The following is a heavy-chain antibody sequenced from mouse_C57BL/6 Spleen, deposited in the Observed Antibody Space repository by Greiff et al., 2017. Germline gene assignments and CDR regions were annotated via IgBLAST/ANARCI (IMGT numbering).Heavy chain of an antibody. CDR2: IYPGDGDT. J-gene: IGHJ2*01. CDR3: ARYYGNYEDYFDY. Sequence: VNVVESGAELVKPGASVKISCKASGYAFSSYWMNWVKQRPGKGLEWIGQIYPGDGDTNYNGKFKGKATLTADKSSSTAYMQLSSLTSEDSAVYFCARYYGNYEDYFDYWGQGTTLTVSS. CDR1: GYAFSSYW. D-gene: IGHD2-1*01. V-gene: IGHV1-80*01.